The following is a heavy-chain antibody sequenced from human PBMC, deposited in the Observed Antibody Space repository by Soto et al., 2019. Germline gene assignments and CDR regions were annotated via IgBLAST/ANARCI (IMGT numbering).Heavy chain of an antibody. CDR2: IKSKTDGGTT. Sequence: GGSLRLSCAASGFTFSNAWMNWVRQAPGKGLEWVGRIKSKTDGGTTDYAAPVKGRFTISRDDSKNTLYLQMNSLKTEDTAVYYCTTGIPLEVPAANRYYYYGMDVWGQGTTVTVSS. CDR3: TTGIPLEVPAANRYYYYGMDV. D-gene: IGHD2-2*01. CDR1: GFTFSNAW. V-gene: IGHV3-15*07. J-gene: IGHJ6*02.